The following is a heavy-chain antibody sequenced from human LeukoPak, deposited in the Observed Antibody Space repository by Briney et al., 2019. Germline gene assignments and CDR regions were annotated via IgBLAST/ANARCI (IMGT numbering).Heavy chain of an antibody. Sequence: ASVKVSCKASGYTFTSYYMHWVRQAPGQGLEWMGIINPSGGSTSYAQKFQGRVTMTRDTSISTAYMELSRLRSEDTAVYYCAIQLWLRWYFDLWGRGTLVTVSS. D-gene: IGHD5-18*01. CDR2: INPSGGST. V-gene: IGHV1-46*01. CDR3: AIQLWLRWYFDL. J-gene: IGHJ2*01. CDR1: GYTFTSYY.